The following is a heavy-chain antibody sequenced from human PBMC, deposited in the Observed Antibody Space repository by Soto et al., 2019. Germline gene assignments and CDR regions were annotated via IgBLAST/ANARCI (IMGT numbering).Heavy chain of an antibody. D-gene: IGHD6-13*01. J-gene: IGHJ5*02. CDR2: ISYDGSNK. CDR3: AREYSSSWYDYATNWFGP. V-gene: IGHV3-30-3*01. Sequence: GGSLRLSCAASGFTFSSYAMHWVRQAPGKGLEWVAVISYDGSNKYYADSVKGRFTISRDNSKNTLYLQMNSLRAEDTAVYYCAREYSSSWYDYATNWFGPWGQGTLVTVSS. CDR1: GFTFSSYA.